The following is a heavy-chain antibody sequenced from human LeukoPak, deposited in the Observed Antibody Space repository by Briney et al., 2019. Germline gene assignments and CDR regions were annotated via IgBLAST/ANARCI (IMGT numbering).Heavy chain of an antibody. Sequence: GGSLRLSCAASGFTFSSYAMSWVRQAPGKGLEWVSGISGSGGSTFFADSVKGRFTISRDNSKNTLYLQMNSLRAEDTAVYYCAKEGTAAGTMEAHFDYWGQGTLVTVSS. CDR3: AKEGTAAGTMEAHFDY. CDR1: GFTFSSYA. CDR2: ISGSGGST. J-gene: IGHJ4*02. V-gene: IGHV3-23*01. D-gene: IGHD6-13*01.